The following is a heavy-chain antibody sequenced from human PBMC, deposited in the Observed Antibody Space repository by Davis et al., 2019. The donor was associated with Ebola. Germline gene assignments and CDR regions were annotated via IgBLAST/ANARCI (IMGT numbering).Heavy chain of an antibody. D-gene: IGHD1-26*01. J-gene: IGHJ4*02. V-gene: IGHV7-4-1*02. CDR3: ARGGAVQNPIFDY. Sequence: ASVKVSCKASGYTFTSYGISWVRQAPGQGLEWMGRINTNTGNPTYAQGFTGRFVFSLDTSVSTAYLQISSLKAEDTAVYYCARGGAVQNPIFDYWGQGTLVTVSS. CDR2: INTNTGNP. CDR1: GYTFTSYG.